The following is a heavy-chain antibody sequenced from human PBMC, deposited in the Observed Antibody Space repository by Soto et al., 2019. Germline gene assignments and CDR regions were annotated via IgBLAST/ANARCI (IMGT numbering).Heavy chain of an antibody. Sequence: SETLSLTCTVSGGSISSSSYYWGWIRQPPGKGLEWIGSIYYSGSTYYNTSLKSRVTISVDTSKNQFSLKLSSVTAADTVVYYCARQAHDYGDYEGWFDPWGQGTLVTVSS. CDR1: GGSISSSSYY. J-gene: IGHJ5*02. V-gene: IGHV4-39*01. D-gene: IGHD4-17*01. CDR3: ARQAHDYGDYEGWFDP. CDR2: IYYSGST.